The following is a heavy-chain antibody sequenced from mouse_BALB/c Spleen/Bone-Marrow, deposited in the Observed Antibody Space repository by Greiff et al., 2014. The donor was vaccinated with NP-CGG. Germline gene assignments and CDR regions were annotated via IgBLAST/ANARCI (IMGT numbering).Heavy chain of an antibody. D-gene: IGHD1-2*01. CDR2: IWAGGIT. CDR3: ARGLRLRDYFDY. V-gene: IGHV2-9*02. J-gene: IGHJ2*01. CDR1: EFSLTTYG. Sequence: QVQLQQSGPGLVAPSQSLSITCTVSEFSLTTYGVHWVRQPPGRGLEWLGVIWAGGITNYNSTLMSRLSISKGNSKSQVFLKMNSLQTDDTAMYYCARGLRLRDYFDYWGQGTTLTVSS.